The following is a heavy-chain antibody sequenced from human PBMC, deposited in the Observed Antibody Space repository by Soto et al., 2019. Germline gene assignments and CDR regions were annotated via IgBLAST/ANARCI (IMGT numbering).Heavy chain of an antibody. CDR2: IYYSGST. D-gene: IGHD5-12*01. CDR3: ARHVVDIVATILDY. J-gene: IGHJ4*02. CDR1: GGSISSSSYY. V-gene: IGHV4-39*01. Sequence: QLQLQESGPGLVKPSETLSLTCTVSGGSISSSSYYWGWIRQPPGKGLEWIGSIYYSGSTYYNPSLKSRVTXXVXTXXNQFSRKLSSVTAADTAVYYCARHVVDIVATILDYWGQGTLVTVSS.